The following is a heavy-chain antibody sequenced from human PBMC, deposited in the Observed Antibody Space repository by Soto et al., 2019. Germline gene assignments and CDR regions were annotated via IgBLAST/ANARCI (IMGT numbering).Heavy chain of an antibody. D-gene: IGHD2-15*01. V-gene: IGHV1-18*01. J-gene: IGHJ6*02. CDR3: AKDARSWFYYYYGMDV. CDR1: GYIFSNFG. Sequence: QIQLVQSGPEVRKPGASVKVSCKASGYIFSNFGISWVRQAPGQGLEWMGWISGYNDNTNYAQKFQDRVRMTTDSSKSEAYMELTTLRPEDTAVYSCAKDARSWFYYYYGMDVWGQGTTVTVSS. CDR2: ISGYNDNT.